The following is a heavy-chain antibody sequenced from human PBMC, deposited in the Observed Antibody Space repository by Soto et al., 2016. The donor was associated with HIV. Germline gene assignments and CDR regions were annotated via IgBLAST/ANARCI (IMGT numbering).Heavy chain of an antibody. CDR3: ARGVTXTTFVSRYAFDY. J-gene: IGHJ3*02. CDR2: IYYSGST. Sequence: QVQLQESGPGLVKPSQTLSLTCSVSGGSISTGTYYWSWIRQHPGKGLEWIGHIYYSGSTYYNPSLKSRISISVDTSKNQFSLQFNSVTAADTAVYYCARGVTXTTFVSRYAFDYRGPRDNGHRSLQ. CDR1: GGSISTGTYY. V-gene: IGHV4-31*03. D-gene: IGHD4-17*01.